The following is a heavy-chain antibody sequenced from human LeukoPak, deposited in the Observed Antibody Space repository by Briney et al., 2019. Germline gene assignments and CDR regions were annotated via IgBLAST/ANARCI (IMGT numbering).Heavy chain of an antibody. CDR3: ARRPGYSSGWYYFDY. CDR1: GGSFSGYY. CDR2: INHSGST. J-gene: IGHJ4*02. Sequence: SETLSLTCAVYGGSFSGYYWSWIRQPPGKGLEWIGEINHSGSTNYNPSLKSRVTISVDTSKNQFSLKLSSVTAADTAVYYCARRPGYSSGWYYFDYWGQGTLVTVSS. D-gene: IGHD6-19*01. V-gene: IGHV4-34*01.